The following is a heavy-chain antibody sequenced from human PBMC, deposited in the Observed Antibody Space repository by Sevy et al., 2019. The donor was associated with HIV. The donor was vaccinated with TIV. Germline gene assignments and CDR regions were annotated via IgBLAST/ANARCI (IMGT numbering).Heavy chain of an antibody. CDR1: GGSISTYY. J-gene: IGHJ3*02. Sequence: SETLSLTCTVSGGSISTYYWSWVRQPAGKGLEWIGRIYTSGYTNYNPSLNSRVTMSIDTSKNQFSLKLSSVTAPDTALYYCARTVAPAIRGAFDIWGQGTMVTVSS. D-gene: IGHD2-21*02. CDR3: ARTVAPAIRGAFDI. V-gene: IGHV4-4*07. CDR2: IYTSGYT.